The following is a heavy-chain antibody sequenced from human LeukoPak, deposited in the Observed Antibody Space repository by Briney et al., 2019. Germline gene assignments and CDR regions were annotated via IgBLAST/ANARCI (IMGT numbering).Heavy chain of an antibody. CDR3: AKDGRKNDIVVVPAATDY. CDR2: ISSSSSTI. J-gene: IGHJ4*02. V-gene: IGHV3-48*04. CDR1: GFTFSSYS. D-gene: IGHD2-2*01. Sequence: GGSLRLSCAASGFTFSSYSMNWVRQAPGKGLEWVSYISSSSSTIYYADSVKGRFTISRDNAKNSLYLQMNSLRAEDTAVYYCAKDGRKNDIVVVPAATDYWGQGTLVTVSS.